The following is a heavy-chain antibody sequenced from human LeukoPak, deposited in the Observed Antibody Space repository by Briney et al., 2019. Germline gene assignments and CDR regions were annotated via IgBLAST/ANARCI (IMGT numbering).Heavy chain of an antibody. CDR1: GGSISSSSYY. CDR3: ARHRGFDYYGSGTYYMDV. Sequence: PSETLSLTCTVSGGSISSSSYYWGWSRQPPGKGLEWIGCIYYSGSTYYNPSLNSRATISVDTSKNQFSLKLSSVTGADTAVYYCARHRGFDYYGSGTYYMDVWGKGTTVTISS. V-gene: IGHV4-39*01. D-gene: IGHD3-10*01. J-gene: IGHJ6*03. CDR2: IYYSGST.